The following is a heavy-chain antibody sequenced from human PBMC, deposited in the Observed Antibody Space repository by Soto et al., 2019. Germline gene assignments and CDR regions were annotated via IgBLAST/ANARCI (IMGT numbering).Heavy chain of an antibody. Sequence: SGTLSLTCAVSGDSIGSYYCMLIRQPPGKGLESIGYLYYGRSANYNPSLKSRVTLSVDTSTNQCSLTLSSMTAADTAVYFCARIGLTTALLWGQGTLVTISS. CDR1: GDSIGSYY. CDR3: ARIGLTTALL. V-gene: IGHV4-59*01. D-gene: IGHD4-17*01. CDR2: LYYGRSA. J-gene: IGHJ4*02.